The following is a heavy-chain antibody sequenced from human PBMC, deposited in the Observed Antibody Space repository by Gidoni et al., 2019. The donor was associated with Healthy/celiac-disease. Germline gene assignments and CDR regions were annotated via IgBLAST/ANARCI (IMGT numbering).Heavy chain of an antibody. CDR1: GYRFTSYW. J-gene: IGHJ4*02. CDR3: ARRRKQSVVGTYFDY. CDR2: IYPGDSDT. V-gene: IGHV5-51*01. D-gene: IGHD2-21*01. Sequence: VQLVQSGAEVKKTGASLTISCQGPGYRFTSYWIGWLRQLHGKGLEWMGIIYPGDSDTRDSPSFQGQVTISADKSISTAYLQWSSLKASDTAMYYCARRRKQSVVGTYFDYWCQGTLVTVSS.